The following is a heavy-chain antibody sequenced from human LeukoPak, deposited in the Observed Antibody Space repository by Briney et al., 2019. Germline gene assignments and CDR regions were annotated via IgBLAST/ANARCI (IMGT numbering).Heavy chain of an antibody. Sequence: GASVKVSCKASGYTFTSYGISWVRQAPGQGLECMGWISAYNGNTNYAQKLQGRVTMTTDTSTSTAYMELRSLRSDDTAVYYCARGTPNYDFWSAYYYYYGMDVWGQGTTVTVSS. V-gene: IGHV1-18*01. CDR1: GYTFTSYG. CDR2: ISAYNGNT. CDR3: ARGTPNYDFWSAYYYYYGMDV. J-gene: IGHJ6*02. D-gene: IGHD3-3*01.